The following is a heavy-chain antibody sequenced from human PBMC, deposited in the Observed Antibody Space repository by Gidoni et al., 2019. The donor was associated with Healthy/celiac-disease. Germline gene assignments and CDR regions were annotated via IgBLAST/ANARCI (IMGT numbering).Heavy chain of an antibody. D-gene: IGHD5-12*01. CDR2: IYYSGST. V-gene: IGHV4-39*01. J-gene: IGHJ4*02. CDR1: GGSISSSSYY. Sequence: QLQLQESGPGLVKPSETLSLTCTVSGGSISSSSYYWGWIRQPPGKGLEWIGSIYYSGSTYYNPSLKSRVTISVDTSKNQFSLKLSSVTAADTAVYYCARHYGRDGYNAFDYWGQGTLVTVSS. CDR3: ARHYGRDGYNAFDY.